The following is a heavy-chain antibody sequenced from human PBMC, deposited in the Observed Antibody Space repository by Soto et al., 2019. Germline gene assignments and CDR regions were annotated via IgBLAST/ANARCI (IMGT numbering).Heavy chain of an antibody. CDR2: IKYDGSNK. V-gene: IGHV3-30*18. D-gene: IGHD3-9*01. CDR3: AKDWSMYYDILTGPTYYGMDV. CDR1: GFTFRSYA. Sequence: GGSLRLSCAASGFTFRSYAMSWVRQAPGKGLEWVAVIKYDGSNKYYVDSVKGRFTISRDKSKNTLYLQMNSLRAEDTAVYYCAKDWSMYYDILTGPTYYGMDVWGQGT. J-gene: IGHJ6*02.